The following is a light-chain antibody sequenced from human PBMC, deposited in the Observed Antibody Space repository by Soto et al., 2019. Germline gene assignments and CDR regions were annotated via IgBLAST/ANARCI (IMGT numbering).Light chain of an antibody. J-gene: IGKJ3*01. V-gene: IGKV3-11*01. CDR2: GAS. CDR3: QQRSSWPPT. Sequence: EIVLTQSPGTLSLSPGERATLSCGASQSVSNNYLAWYQQKPGQAPRLIIYGASNRATGIPDRFSGSGSGTDFTLTISNLEPEDYAIYYCQQRSSWPPTFGPGTKVDIK. CDR1: QSVSNNY.